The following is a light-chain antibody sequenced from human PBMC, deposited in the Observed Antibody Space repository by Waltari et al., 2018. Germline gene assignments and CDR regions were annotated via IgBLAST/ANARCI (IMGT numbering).Light chain of an antibody. CDR1: RGDVGGYNY. CDR2: EVS. CDR3: SSYTSATTLSVV. V-gene: IGLV2-14*01. Sequence: QSALTQPASVSGSPGQSITISCTGTRGDVGGYNYVSWYQQHAGKAPKVIIYEVSNRPSVVSTRFSASKSGDTASLTISGLQAEDEATYYCSSYTSATTLSVVFGGGTKVTVL. J-gene: IGLJ2*01.